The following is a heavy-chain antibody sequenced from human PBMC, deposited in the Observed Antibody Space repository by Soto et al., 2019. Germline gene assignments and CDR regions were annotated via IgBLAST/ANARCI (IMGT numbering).Heavy chain of an antibody. CDR1: GFTFSNYA. V-gene: IGHV3-23*01. J-gene: IGHJ4*02. CDR3: AKDVLADGFSVAAFDN. D-gene: IGHD6-19*01. Sequence: EIHLLQSGGGLVQPGGSLRLSCAASGFTFSNYAMSWVRQAPGKEPEWVSAIRGRDGNTFYADSVRGRFTISRDNSRNTLYLHMNSLRAGDAATYYCAKDVLADGFSVAAFDNWGQGSLVTVSS. CDR2: IRGRDGNT.